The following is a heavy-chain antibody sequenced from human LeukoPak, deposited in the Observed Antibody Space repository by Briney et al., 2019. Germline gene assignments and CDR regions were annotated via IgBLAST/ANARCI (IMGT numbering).Heavy chain of an antibody. J-gene: IGHJ2*01. CDR2: ISAYNGNT. D-gene: IGHD5-24*01. V-gene: IGHV1-18*01. CDR1: GYTFTSYG. CDR3: AREHLDGYNQDYWYFDL. Sequence: GASVKDSCKASGYTFTSYGISWVRQAPGQGLEWMGWISAYNGNTNYAQKLQGRVTMTTDTSTSTAYMELRSLRSDDTAVYYCAREHLDGYNQDYWYFDLWGRGTLVTVSS.